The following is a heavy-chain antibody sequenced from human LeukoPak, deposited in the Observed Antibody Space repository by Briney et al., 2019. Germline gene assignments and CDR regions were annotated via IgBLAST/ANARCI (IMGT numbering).Heavy chain of an antibody. Sequence: SETLSLTCTVSGYSISSGHYWGWIRQPPGKGLEWIGSIYHSGSTYYNPSLKSRVTISVDTSKNQFSLKLSSVTAADTAVYYCARDWSESVSSVDAFDIWGQGTMVTVSS. CDR1: GYSISSGHY. V-gene: IGHV4-38-2*02. J-gene: IGHJ3*02. CDR2: IYHSGST. D-gene: IGHD6-25*01. CDR3: ARDWSESVSSVDAFDI.